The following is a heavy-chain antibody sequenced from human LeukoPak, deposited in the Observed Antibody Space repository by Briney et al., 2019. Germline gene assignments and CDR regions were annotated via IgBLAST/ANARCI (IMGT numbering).Heavy chain of an antibody. CDR3: ARKKSIVGAAVDRFDY. CDR2: INHSGST. CDR1: GGSFSGYY. Sequence: SETLSLTCAVYGGSFSGYYWSWIRQPPGKGLEWIGEINHSGSTNYNPSLKSRVTISVDTSKNQFSLKLSSVTAADTAVYYGARKKSIVGAAVDRFDYWGQGTLVTVSS. J-gene: IGHJ4*02. V-gene: IGHV4-34*01. D-gene: IGHD1-26*01.